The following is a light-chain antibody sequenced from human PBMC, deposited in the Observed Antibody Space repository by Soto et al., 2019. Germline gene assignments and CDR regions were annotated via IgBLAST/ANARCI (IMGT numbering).Light chain of an antibody. J-gene: IGKJ3*01. Sequence: DIVMTQSPDYLAVSLGERATIYCKSSQSVLHSSNNKDYLAWYQQKPGQSPKLLIYWASTRESGVPDRFSGSGSATEFTLTISSLQAEDVAVYYCQQYYSTPFTFGPGTKVDIK. CDR3: QQYYSTPFT. CDR2: WAS. CDR1: QSVLHSSNNKDY. V-gene: IGKV4-1*01.